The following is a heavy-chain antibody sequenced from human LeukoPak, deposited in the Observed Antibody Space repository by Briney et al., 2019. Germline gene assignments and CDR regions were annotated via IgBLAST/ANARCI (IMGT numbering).Heavy chain of an antibody. D-gene: IGHD3-22*01. J-gene: IGHJ3*02. CDR1: GFPFIEYS. CDR3: ARGGGYYDSSGYYHNDAFDI. Sequence: GGSLRLSCTASGFPFIEYSMNWVRQAPGKGLEWISYIGIDSGNTKYADSVRGRFTISADKAKNSLYLQMNSLRVEDTAVYYCARGGGYYDSSGYYHNDAFDIWGQGTMVTASS. CDR2: IGIDSGNT. V-gene: IGHV3-48*01.